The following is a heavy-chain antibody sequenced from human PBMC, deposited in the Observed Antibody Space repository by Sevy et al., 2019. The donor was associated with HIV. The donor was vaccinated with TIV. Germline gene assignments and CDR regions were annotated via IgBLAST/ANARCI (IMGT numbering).Heavy chain of an antibody. Sequence: GSLRLPCAASGISFSNYAMSWVRQAPGKGLEWVSTLICCGSWTYYANSVTGRFTISKDNSRNTLYLQMNSLKAEDTAVYYCAKRRVQSGLSGGGANYGWDVCGQGTTVTVSS. D-gene: IGHD2-8*02. CDR3: AKRRVQSGLSGGGANYGWDV. V-gene: IGHV3-23*01. CDR2: LICCGSWT. CDR1: GISFSNYA. J-gene: IGHJ6*02.